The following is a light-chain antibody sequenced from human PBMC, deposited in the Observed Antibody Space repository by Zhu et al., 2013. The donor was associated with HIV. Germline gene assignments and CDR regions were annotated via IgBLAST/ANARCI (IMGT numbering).Light chain of an antibody. J-gene: IGKJ1*01. Sequence: DIQMTQSPSILSASVGDRVTITCRASQTVSTWLAWYQLKPGKAPKLLIYKASSLESGVPSRFSGSGSGTEFTLTISSLQPDDFATYFCQQYNSYSWTFGQGTKVEIK. CDR1: QTVSTW. CDR3: QQYNSYSWT. CDR2: KAS. V-gene: IGKV1-5*03.